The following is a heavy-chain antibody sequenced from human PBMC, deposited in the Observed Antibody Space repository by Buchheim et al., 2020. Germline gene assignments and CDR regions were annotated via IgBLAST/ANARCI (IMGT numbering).Heavy chain of an antibody. J-gene: IGHJ4*02. CDR2: INSDGSST. V-gene: IGHV3-74*01. Sequence: EVQLVESGGGLVQPGGSLRLSCAASGFTFSSYWMHWVRQAPGKGLVWVSRINSDGSSTSYADSVKGRFTISRDNAKKTLYLQMNSLRAEDTAVYYCAGAKGSWDFWSGYSENWGQGTL. CDR3: AGAKGSWDFWSGYSEN. D-gene: IGHD3-3*01. CDR1: GFTFSSYW.